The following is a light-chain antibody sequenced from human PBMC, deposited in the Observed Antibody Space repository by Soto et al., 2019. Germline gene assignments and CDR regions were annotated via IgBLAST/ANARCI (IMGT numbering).Light chain of an antibody. CDR1: SSNIGSNS. CDR2: SNN. V-gene: IGLV1-44*01. CDR3: AAWDDSLKGLV. Sequence: QSVLTQPPSASGTPGQRVTISCSGSSSNIGSNSVNWYLQLPGTAPKLLIYSNNQRPSGVPDRFSGSKSGTSASLAISGLQSEDEADYYCAAWDDSLKGLVFGGGIKLTVL. J-gene: IGLJ2*01.